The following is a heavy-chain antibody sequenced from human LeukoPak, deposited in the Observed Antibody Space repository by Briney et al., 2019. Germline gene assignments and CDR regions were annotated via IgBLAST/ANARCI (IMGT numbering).Heavy chain of an antibody. V-gene: IGHV3-48*04. CDR2: IVGSSSNI. J-gene: IGHJ4*02. Sequence: GGSLRLSCAASGFSFSTFSMNWVRQAPGKGLEWVSYIVGSSSNIYYADSVKGRFTISRDNAKNSLYLQTDSLRAEDTAVYYCATDSPETAAFDYWGQGTLVTVSS. CDR1: GFSFSTFS. D-gene: IGHD1-1*01. CDR3: ATDSPETAAFDY.